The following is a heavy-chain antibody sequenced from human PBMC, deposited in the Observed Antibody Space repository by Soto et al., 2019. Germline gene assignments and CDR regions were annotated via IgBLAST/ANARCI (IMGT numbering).Heavy chain of an antibody. V-gene: IGHV3-11*06. CDR3: ARAPRPGIAAAGGFDP. CDR1: GFTFSDYY. CDR2: ISSSSSYT. J-gene: IGHJ5*02. D-gene: IGHD6-13*01. Sequence: GGSLRLSCAASGFTFSDYYMSWIRQAPGKGLEWVSYISSSSSYTNYADSVKGRFTISRDNAKNSLYLQMNSLRAEDTAVYYCARAPRPGIAAAGGFDPWGQGTLVTVSS.